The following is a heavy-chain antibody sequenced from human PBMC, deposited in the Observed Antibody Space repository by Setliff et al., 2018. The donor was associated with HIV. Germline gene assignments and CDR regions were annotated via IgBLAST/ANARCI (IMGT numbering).Heavy chain of an antibody. D-gene: IGHD3-10*01. J-gene: IGHJ4*02. V-gene: IGHV4-31*03. CDR3: ARTLGSGTFRYYFDY. CDR1: GGSISSSDFY. CDR2: IHHSGST. Sequence: SETLSLTCTVSGGSISSSDFYWSWIRQHPGKALEWIGYIHHSGSTFYNPSLRSRLTITIDTSESQFSLRLSSVTAADTAVYYCARTLGSGTFRYYFDYWGQGTLVTVSS.